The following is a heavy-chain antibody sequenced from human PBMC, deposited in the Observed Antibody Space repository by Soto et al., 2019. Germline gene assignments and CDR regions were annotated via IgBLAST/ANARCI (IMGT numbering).Heavy chain of an antibody. V-gene: IGHV1-69*12. J-gene: IGHJ4*02. Sequence: QVQLVQSAAEVRRPGSSVKVSCKASGGSFSNHVINWVRQAPGQGLEWLGEIIPIFGTTNYAQEFRGRVTFTADEPTTTAYMDLSGLRSDGTAVYYCATEQTRVGTYGGNSLDYWGQGSLVTVSP. D-gene: IGHD4-17*01. CDR2: IIPIFGTT. CDR3: ATEQTRVGTYGGNSLDY. CDR1: GGSFSNHV.